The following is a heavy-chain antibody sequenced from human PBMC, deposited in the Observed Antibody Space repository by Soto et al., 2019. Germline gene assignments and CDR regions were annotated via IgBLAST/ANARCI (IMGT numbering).Heavy chain of an antibody. CDR3: ARDQCSSTSCYVYYYGMDV. CDR1: GFTFSSYE. J-gene: IGHJ6*02. D-gene: IGHD2-2*01. V-gene: IGHV3-48*03. Sequence: PGGSLRLSCAASGFTFSSYEMNWVRQAPGKGLEWVSYISSSGSTIYYADSVKGRFTIPRDNAKNSLYLQMNSLRAEDTAVYYCARDQCSSTSCYVYYYGMDVWGQGTTVTVSS. CDR2: ISSSGSTI.